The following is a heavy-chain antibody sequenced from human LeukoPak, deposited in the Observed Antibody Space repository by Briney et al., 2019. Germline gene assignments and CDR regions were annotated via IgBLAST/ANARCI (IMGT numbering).Heavy chain of an antibody. CDR2: IYPGDSDT. Sequence: GASLKISCKGSGSSFTSYWIGWVRQIPGKGLEWMGIIYPGDSDTRYSPSFQGQVTISADKSSSTAYLQWSSLKASDTSMYYCARWVRYGYSPPNHCDYWGQEPLVTVSS. CDR1: GSSFTSYW. V-gene: IGHV5-51*01. D-gene: IGHD5-18*01. CDR3: ARWVRYGYSPPNHCDY. J-gene: IGHJ4*02.